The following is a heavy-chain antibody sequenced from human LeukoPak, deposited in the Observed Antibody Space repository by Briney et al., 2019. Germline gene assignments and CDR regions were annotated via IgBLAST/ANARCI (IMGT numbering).Heavy chain of an antibody. CDR3: ASPHCSSTSCYSGYFQH. CDR2: IYPGDSGT. Sequence: GESLKISCKGSGYSFTSYWIGWVRQMPGKGLEWMGIIYPGDSGTRYSPSFQGQVTISADKSISTAYQQWSSLKASDTAMYYCASPHCSSTSCYSGYFQHWGQGTLVTVSS. CDR1: GYSFTSYW. J-gene: IGHJ1*01. D-gene: IGHD2-2*02. V-gene: IGHV5-51*01.